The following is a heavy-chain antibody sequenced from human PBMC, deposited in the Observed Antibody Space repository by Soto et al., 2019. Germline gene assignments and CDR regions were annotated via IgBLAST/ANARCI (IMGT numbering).Heavy chain of an antibody. D-gene: IGHD2-21*01. V-gene: IGHV4-31*03. J-gene: IGHJ4*02. CDR3: TRGGDPYKTGH. CDR2: IYHSGST. Sequence: PSETLSLTCTVSGGSISSGGYYWSWIRQHPGKGLEWIGYIYHSGSTYYNPSLKSRVTISVETSKNQFSLKLTSVNTADTAIYYCTRGGDPYKTGHWGQGTLVTVSS. CDR1: GGSISSGGYY.